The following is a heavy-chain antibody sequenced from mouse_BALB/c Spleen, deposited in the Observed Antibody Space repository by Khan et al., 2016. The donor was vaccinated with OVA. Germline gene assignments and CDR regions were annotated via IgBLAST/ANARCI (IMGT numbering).Heavy chain of an antibody. CDR2: IYPGTDNT. D-gene: IGHD3-2*02. V-gene: IGHV1S132*01. J-gene: IGHJ2*01. CDR3: AREEALYYCDY. Sequence: VQLQQSGAELVRPGASVKLSCKTSGYIFTSYWLHWVKQRSGQGLEWIARIYPGTDNTYYNEKLKDKATLTADKSSSTAYMQLSSLKSEDSAVYFCAREEALYYCDYWGQGTTLTVSS. CDR1: GYIFTSYW.